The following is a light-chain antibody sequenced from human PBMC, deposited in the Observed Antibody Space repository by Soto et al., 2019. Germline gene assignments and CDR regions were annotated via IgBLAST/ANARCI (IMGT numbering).Light chain of an antibody. Sequence: DIQMTQSPSSLSASVGDRVTITRRASQGIRNYLAWYQQKPGKVPKLLIYAASTLQSGVPSRFSGSGSGTDFTLTISSLQPEDVATYYCQKYNSAPPNTFGGGTKVEI. CDR2: AAS. CDR3: QKYNSAPPNT. V-gene: IGKV1-27*01. J-gene: IGKJ4*01. CDR1: QGIRNY.